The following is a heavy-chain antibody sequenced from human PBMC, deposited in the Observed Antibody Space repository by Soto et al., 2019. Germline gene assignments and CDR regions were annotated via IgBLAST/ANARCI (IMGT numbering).Heavy chain of an antibody. CDR2: IYWDNDR. CDR1: GFSLTNSGVG. Sequence: QISLKESGPTLVEPTQTLTLTCSFSGFSLTNSGVGVGWLRQAPGKALECLGIIYWDNDRRYNPSLKDRLTITQDTSKNQVVLTRTYMEPVDTGTYYCAHRVIYSVSWDVGWFDSWGQGTPVTVS. V-gene: IGHV2-5*02. D-gene: IGHD2-15*01. J-gene: IGHJ5*01. CDR3: AHRVIYSVSWDVGWFDS.